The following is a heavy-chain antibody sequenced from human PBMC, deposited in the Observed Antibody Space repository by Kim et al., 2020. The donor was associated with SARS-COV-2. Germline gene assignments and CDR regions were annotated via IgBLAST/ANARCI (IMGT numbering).Heavy chain of an antibody. CDR3: GGAARRGWFDP. CDR2: IYYSGST. D-gene: IGHD6-6*01. Sequence: SETLSLTCTVSGGSISSYYWSWIRQPPGKGLEWIGYIYYSGSTNYNPSLKSRVTISVDTSKNQFSLKLSSVTAADTAVYYCGGAARRGWFDPWGQGTLVTVSP. J-gene: IGHJ5*02. CDR1: GGSISSYY. V-gene: IGHV4-59*01.